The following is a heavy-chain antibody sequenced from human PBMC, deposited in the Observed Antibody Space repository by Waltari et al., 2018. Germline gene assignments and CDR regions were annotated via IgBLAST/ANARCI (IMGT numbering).Heavy chain of an antibody. V-gene: IGHV4-4*02. CDR2: VYGSGRT. Sequence: QLQLQESGPGLVKPSGTLSLSCAVPGESVRSNYVWNWVRQSPQRGLGWLAQVYGSGRTNYNPSFASRVTVSIDPSNNLFSLKMTSATAADTAVYYCARDRGRGLYLDTWGPGTLVAVS. J-gene: IGHJ5*02. CDR1: GESVRSNYV. D-gene: IGHD2-15*01. CDR3: ARDRGRGLYLDT.